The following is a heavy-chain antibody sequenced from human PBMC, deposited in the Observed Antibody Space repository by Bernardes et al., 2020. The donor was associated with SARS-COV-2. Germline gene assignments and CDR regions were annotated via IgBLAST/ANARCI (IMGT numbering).Heavy chain of an antibody. CDR1: GFTFSSCW. CDR3: ARGPETQWLRYYYYGMDV. V-gene: IGHV3-74*01. J-gene: IGHJ6*02. Sequence: GGSLRLSCAASGFTFSSCWMHWVRQAPGKGLVWVSRINSDGSSTSYADSVKGRFTISRDNAKNTLYLQMNSLRAEDTAVYYCARGPETQWLRYYYYGMDVWGQGTTVTVSS. CDR2: INSDGSST. D-gene: IGHD5-12*01.